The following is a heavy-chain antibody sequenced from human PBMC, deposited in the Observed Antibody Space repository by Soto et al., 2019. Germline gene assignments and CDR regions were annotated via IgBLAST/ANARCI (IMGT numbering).Heavy chain of an antibody. CDR2: IKSKTDGGTT. D-gene: IGHD3-10*01. Sequence: GGSLRLSCAASGFTFSNAWMNWVRQAPGKGLEWVGRIKSKTDGGTTDYAAPVKGRFTISRDDSKNTLYLQMNSLKTEDTAVYYCTTALRRLVRGDIDYWGQGTLVTVSS. J-gene: IGHJ4*02. V-gene: IGHV3-15*07. CDR3: TTALRRLVRGDIDY. CDR1: GFTFSNAW.